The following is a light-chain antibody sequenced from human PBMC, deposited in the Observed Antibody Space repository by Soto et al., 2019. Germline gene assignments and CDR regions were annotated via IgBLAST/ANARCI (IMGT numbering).Light chain of an antibody. CDR3: SSFTTNRLYV. V-gene: IGLV2-14*01. CDR1: SNDIGTYDY. CDR2: GVR. Sequence: QSALTQPTAVSGSPGQSITISGTGNSNDIGTYDYVSWYQQHPGKAPRLLIYGVRNRPPGISSRFSASKSGLTASLTISRRQAEDEAEYYCSSFTTNRLYVFGLGTKVTVL. J-gene: IGLJ1*01.